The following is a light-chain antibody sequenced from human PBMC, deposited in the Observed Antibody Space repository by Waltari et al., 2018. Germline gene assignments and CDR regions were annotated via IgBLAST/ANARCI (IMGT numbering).Light chain of an antibody. CDR3: IQALQSPPA. V-gene: IGKV2-28*01. J-gene: IGKJ4*01. CDR1: QSLLHSNGYTY. CDR2: LGS. Sequence: DIVMTQSPLSLPVTPGEPASISCRSSQSLLHSNGYTYLDWYLQKPGQSPQLLIYLGSNRASGVPGRFSGTGSGTDFTLKISRVEAEDVGVYYCIQALQSPPAFGGGTKVEIK.